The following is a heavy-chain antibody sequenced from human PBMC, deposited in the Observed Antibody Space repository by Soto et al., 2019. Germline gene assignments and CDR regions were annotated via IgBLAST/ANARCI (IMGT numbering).Heavy chain of an antibody. Sequence: EAQLVESGGGLVQPGGSLRLSCEASGFTLSDQYIDWVRQAPGKGLEWIGRTRNRAERYTTEYAASVKGRFTISRDDLKNSLYLQMNSLRTEDTAVYYCVRDGTGGFRGETAFDIWGQGTMVTVSS. CDR1: GFTLSDQY. CDR3: VRDGTGGFRGETAFDI. J-gene: IGHJ3*02. CDR2: TRNRAERYTT. D-gene: IGHD3-16*01. V-gene: IGHV3-72*01.